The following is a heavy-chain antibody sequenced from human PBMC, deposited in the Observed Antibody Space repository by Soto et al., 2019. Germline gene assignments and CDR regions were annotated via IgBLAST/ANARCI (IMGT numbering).Heavy chain of an antibody. CDR2: INHSEST. V-gene: IGHV4-34*01. CDR3: ARGRGYWGYFDY. CDR1: GGSFSGYY. Sequence: SETLSLTCAVYGGSFSGYYWSWIRQPPGKGLEWIGEINHSESTNYNPSLKSRVTISVDTSKNQFSLKLSSVTAADTAVYYCARGRGYWGYFDYWGQGTLVTVSS. J-gene: IGHJ4*02. D-gene: IGHD2-8*02.